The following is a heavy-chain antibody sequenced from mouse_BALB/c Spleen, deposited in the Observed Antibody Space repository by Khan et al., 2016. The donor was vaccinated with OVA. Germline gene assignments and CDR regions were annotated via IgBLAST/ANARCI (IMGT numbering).Heavy chain of an antibody. Sequence: EVQLQESGPGLVKPSQSLSLTCTVTGYSITSDYAWNWIRQFPGNKLEWMGYISYSGSTSYNPSLKSRISITRDPSKNQFFLQYNSVTTEDTATYYCASYYGNYYASDYWGRRTSVTVSS. CDR3: ASYYGNYYASDY. D-gene: IGHD2-1*01. CDR2: ISYSGST. J-gene: IGHJ4*01. V-gene: IGHV3-2*02. CDR1: GYSITSDYA.